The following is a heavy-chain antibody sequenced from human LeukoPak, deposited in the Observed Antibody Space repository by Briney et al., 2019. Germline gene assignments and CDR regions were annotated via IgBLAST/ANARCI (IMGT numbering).Heavy chain of an antibody. Sequence: PGGSLRLSCAASGFTFSSYAMSWVRQAPGKGLEWVSYISSGSSTIYYADSVKGRFTISRDTAKNSLYLQMNSLRAEDTAVYYCAREGSYYYDSSGTFDYWGQGTLVTVSS. V-gene: IGHV3-48*01. CDR3: AREGSYYYDSSGTFDY. CDR2: ISSGSSTI. CDR1: GFTFSSYA. D-gene: IGHD3-22*01. J-gene: IGHJ4*02.